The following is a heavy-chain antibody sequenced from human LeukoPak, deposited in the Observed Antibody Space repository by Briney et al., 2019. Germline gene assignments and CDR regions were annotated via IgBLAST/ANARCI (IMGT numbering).Heavy chain of an antibody. D-gene: IGHD1-1*01. J-gene: IGHJ4*02. CDR1: GFTFSSYS. CDR3: ARDRQTGHFDY. Sequence: PGGSLRLSCAASGFTFSSYSVNWVRQAPGKGLEWVSSISSSSIHIYYADSVKGRFTISRDHAKNSLYLQMNSLRAEDTAVYYCARDRQTGHFDYWGQGTLVTVSS. CDR2: ISSSSIHI. V-gene: IGHV3-21*01.